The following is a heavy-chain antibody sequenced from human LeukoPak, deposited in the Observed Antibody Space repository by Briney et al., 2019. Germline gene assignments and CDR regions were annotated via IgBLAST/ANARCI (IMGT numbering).Heavy chain of an antibody. D-gene: IGHD1-26*01. CDR2: VWYDGTSG. CDR3: VRGPIDNAFDV. CDR1: GFPFTVYG. J-gene: IGHJ3*01. Sequence: GGSLRLSCAASGFPFTVYGMHWVRQAPGKGLEWVALVWYDGTSGYYADSVKGRFTISRDNSKNTLYLQMNSLRADDTAVYYCVRGPIDNAFDVWGQGTVVTVSS. V-gene: IGHV3-33*01.